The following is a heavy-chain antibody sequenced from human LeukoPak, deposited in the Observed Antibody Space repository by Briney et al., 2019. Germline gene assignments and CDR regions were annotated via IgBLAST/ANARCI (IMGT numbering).Heavy chain of an antibody. V-gene: IGHV3-33*01. CDR1: GFTFSSYG. D-gene: IGHD2-21*02. J-gene: IGHJ4*02. Sequence: GRSLRLSCAASGFTFSSYGMHWVRQAPGKGLEWVAVIWYDGSNKYYADSVKGRFTISRDNSKNTLYLQMNSLRAEDTAVYYCARGHIVVVTAHFDYWGQGTLVTVSS. CDR3: ARGHIVVVTAHFDY. CDR2: IWYDGSNK.